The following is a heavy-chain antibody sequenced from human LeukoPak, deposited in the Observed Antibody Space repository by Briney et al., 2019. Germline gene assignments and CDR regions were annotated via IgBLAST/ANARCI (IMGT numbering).Heavy chain of an antibody. Sequence: EASVKVPCKASGYTFTNNYMHWVRQAPGQGLEWMGIINPSGGSTSYAQKFQGRVTMTRDMSTSTVYMELSSLRSEDTAVYYCARVIAAARHANWFDPWGQGTLVTVSS. D-gene: IGHD6-13*01. V-gene: IGHV1-46*01. J-gene: IGHJ5*02. CDR3: ARVIAAARHANWFDP. CDR1: GYTFTNNY. CDR2: INPSGGST.